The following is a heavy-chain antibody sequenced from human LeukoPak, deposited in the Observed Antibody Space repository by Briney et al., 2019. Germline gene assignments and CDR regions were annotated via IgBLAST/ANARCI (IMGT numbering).Heavy chain of an antibody. CDR3: ARDPVNQYYDFWTPGRDY. CDR1: GFTFSNAW. D-gene: IGHD3-3*01. J-gene: IGHJ4*02. Sequence: GGSLRLSCAASGFTFSNAWMSWVRQAPGKGLEWVGRIKSKTDGGTTDYAAPVKGRFTISRDDSKNTLYLQMNSLRAEDTAVYYCARDPVNQYYDFWTPGRDYWGQGTLVTVSS. CDR2: IKSKTDGGTT. V-gene: IGHV3-15*01.